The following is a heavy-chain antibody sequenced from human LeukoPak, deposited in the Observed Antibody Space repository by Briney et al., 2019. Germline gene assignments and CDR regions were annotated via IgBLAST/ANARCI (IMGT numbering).Heavy chain of an antibody. CDR1: GVSNTHYY. CDR3: ARGQWLPVFDF. V-gene: IGHV4-59*01. CDR2: FYHSGST. Sequence: SETLSLTCSVSGVSNTHYYWSWIRQPPGKGLEWIGYFYHSGSTNYNPSLKSRVTISVDTSKNHFSLKLSSVTAADTAVYYCARGQWLPVFDFWGQGTLVTVSS. D-gene: IGHD3-22*01. J-gene: IGHJ4*02.